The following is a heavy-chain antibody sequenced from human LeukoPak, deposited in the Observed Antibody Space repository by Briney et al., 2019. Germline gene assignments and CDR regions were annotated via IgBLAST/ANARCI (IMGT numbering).Heavy chain of an antibody. CDR3: ARVITIFGVGGGPDAFDI. CDR1: GFIFSSYA. Sequence: GESLRLSCAASGFIFSSYAMSWVRQAPGKGLEWVSYISSSGSTIYYADSVKGRFTISRDNAKNSLYLQMNSLRAEDTAVYYCARVITIFGVGGGPDAFDIWGQGTMVTVSS. J-gene: IGHJ3*02. D-gene: IGHD3-3*01. CDR2: ISSSGSTI. V-gene: IGHV3-48*03.